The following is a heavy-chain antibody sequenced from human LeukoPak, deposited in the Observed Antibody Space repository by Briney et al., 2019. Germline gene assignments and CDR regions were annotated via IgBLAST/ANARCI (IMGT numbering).Heavy chain of an antibody. J-gene: IGHJ4*02. Sequence: GGSLRLSCAASGFTFSDAWMSWVRQAPGKGLEWVGRIQSKTDGGTTDYAAPVKGRSAISRDDSKNTLYLQMNSLKTEDTAVYYCTRGAGHSSGWYHFDYWGQGSLVTVSS. CDR2: IQSKTDGGTT. CDR1: GFTFSDAW. V-gene: IGHV3-15*01. D-gene: IGHD6-19*01. CDR3: TRGAGHSSGWYHFDY.